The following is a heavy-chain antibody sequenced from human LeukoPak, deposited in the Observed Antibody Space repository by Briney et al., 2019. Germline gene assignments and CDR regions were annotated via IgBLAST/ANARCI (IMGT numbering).Heavy chain of an antibody. Sequence: GGSLRLSCAASGFTFDDYGMSWVRQVPGKGLEWVSAINWNGGSTGYADSVKGRFTISRDNAKNSLYLQMNSLRAEDTAVYYCAKGVVVAPDVTPFDYWGQGTLVTVSS. D-gene: IGHD2-2*01. CDR1: GFTFDDYG. CDR2: INWNGGST. CDR3: AKGVVVAPDVTPFDY. J-gene: IGHJ4*02. V-gene: IGHV3-20*04.